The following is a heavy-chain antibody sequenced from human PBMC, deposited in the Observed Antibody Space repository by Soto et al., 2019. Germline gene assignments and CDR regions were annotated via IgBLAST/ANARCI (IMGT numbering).Heavy chain of an antibody. Sequence: GGSLRLSCAASGFTFSSYAMSWVRQAPGKGLEWVSAISGSGGSTYYADSVKGRFTISRDNSKNTLYLQMNSLRAEDTAVYYCAKGSITMVRGVIRPAPYYYGMDVWRQGTTVTVSS. CDR1: GFTFSSYA. CDR2: ISGSGGST. CDR3: AKGSITMVRGVIRPAPYYYGMDV. V-gene: IGHV3-23*01. J-gene: IGHJ6*02. D-gene: IGHD3-10*01.